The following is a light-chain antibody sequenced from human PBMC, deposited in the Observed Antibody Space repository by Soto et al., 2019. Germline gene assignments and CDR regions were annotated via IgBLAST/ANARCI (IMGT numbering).Light chain of an antibody. CDR1: QSLSSN. Sequence: EIVMTQSPATLSVSPGERATLSCRASQSLSSNLAWYQQKPGQAPRLLIYRASTRASGVPARFSGSGSGTDFTLTISGLEPEDFAVYYCQIYGGSRTFGPGTKVDIK. CDR3: QIYGGSRT. V-gene: IGKV3-15*01. CDR2: RAS. J-gene: IGKJ3*01.